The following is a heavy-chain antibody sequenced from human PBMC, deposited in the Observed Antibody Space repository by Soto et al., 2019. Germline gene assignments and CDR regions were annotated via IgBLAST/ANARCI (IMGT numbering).Heavy chain of an antibody. CDR2: IYHSGST. CDR1: GGSISSGGYS. D-gene: IGHD3-10*01. CDR3: ARGNSTMVRGVIVPYFDY. Sequence: SETLSLTCAVSGGSISSGGYSWSWIRQPPGKGLEWIGYIYHSGSTYYNPSPKSRVTISVDRSKNQFSLKLSSVTAADTAVYYCARGNSTMVRGVIVPYFDYWGQGTLVTVSS. V-gene: IGHV4-30-2*01. J-gene: IGHJ4*02.